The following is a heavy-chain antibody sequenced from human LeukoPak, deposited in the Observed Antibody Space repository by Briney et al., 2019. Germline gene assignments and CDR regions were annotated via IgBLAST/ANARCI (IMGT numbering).Heavy chain of an antibody. CDR3: ARVSRPYHDILTGPTGFDP. D-gene: IGHD3-9*01. V-gene: IGHV3-64*01. J-gene: IGHJ5*02. CDR1: GFTFSSYA. Sequence: GGSLRLSCAASGFTFSSYAMHWVRQAPGKGLEYVSAISSNGGSTYYANSVKGRFTISRDNSKNTLYLQMGSLRAEDMAVYYCARVSRPYHDILTGPTGFDPWGQGTLVTVSS. CDR2: ISSNGGST.